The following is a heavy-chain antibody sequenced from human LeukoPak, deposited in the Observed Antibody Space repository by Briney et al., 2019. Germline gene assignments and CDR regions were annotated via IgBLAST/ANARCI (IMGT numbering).Heavy chain of an antibody. V-gene: IGHV4-61*02. CDR3: ATTRSAGYDWRYLEY. CDR2: IYTGGMA. J-gene: IGHJ4*02. CDR1: GDSTRIGSTC. Sequence: PSQTLSLTCTVSGDSTRIGSTCWGWIRQSAGEGLEWIGRIYTGGMANYNPSLESRVTISVDTSKSQFSLKLSSVTSAGTAHYYCATTRSAGYDWRYLEYWGQGMLVTVSS. D-gene: IGHD5-12*01.